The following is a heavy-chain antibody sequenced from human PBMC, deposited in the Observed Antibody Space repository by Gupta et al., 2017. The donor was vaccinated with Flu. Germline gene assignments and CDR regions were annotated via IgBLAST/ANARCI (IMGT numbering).Heavy chain of an antibody. J-gene: IGHJ5*02. Sequence: QVQLVESGGGVVQPGRSLRLSCAASGFTFSNYGMHWVRQAPGKGLEWVALIWYDGTNKYYADSVKGRFTISRDNSKNTLYLQMNSLRAEDTAVYYCAKTYDDCWSSYYPFDPWGQGTLVTVSS. CDR1: GFTFSNYG. CDR2: IWYDGTNK. D-gene: IGHD3-3*01. V-gene: IGHV3-33*06. CDR3: AKTYDDCWSSYYPFDP.